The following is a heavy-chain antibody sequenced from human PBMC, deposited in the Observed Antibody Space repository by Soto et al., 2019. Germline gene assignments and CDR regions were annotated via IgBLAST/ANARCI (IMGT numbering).Heavy chain of an antibody. CDR1: GFPFSSYA. CDR2: IDGSGAGA. J-gene: IGHJ4*02. CDR3: AKGDILTGSKEGWDY. Sequence: PGGSLRLSCAASGFPFSSYAMSWVRQAPGRGLECVSSIDGSGAGAYYADSVKGRFTISRDNSKNTLDLQMNSLRAEDTAVYYCAKGDILTGSKEGWDYWGQGTLVTVSS. V-gene: IGHV3-23*01. D-gene: IGHD3-9*01.